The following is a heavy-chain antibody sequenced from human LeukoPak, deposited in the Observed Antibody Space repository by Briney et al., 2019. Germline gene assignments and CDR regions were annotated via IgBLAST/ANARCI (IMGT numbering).Heavy chain of an antibody. CDR2: INLSGGST. CDR3: ARESKVVPAAGYFDY. D-gene: IGHD2-2*01. Sequence: ASLKVSSKASGYTFISYYMHWVRQAPGQGLEWMGLINLSGGSTSYAQKFQGRVTMTRDTSTSTVYMELSRLRSEDTAVYYCARESKVVPAAGYFDYWGQGTLVTVSS. J-gene: IGHJ4*02. CDR1: GYTFISYY. V-gene: IGHV1-46*01.